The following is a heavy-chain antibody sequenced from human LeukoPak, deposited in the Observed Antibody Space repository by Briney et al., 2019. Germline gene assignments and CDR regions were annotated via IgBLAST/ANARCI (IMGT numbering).Heavy chain of an antibody. V-gene: IGHV3-33*01. J-gene: IGHJ4*02. CDR2: ICYDGSNK. CDR3: ARDGGEYSSSHFNY. Sequence: PGRSLRDSRAASGFTFISYGMHWVRQAPGKGLAWVAVICYDGSNKYYADSVKGRFTISRDNSKNTLCLQMNSLRDEDTAGYICARDGGEYSSSHFNYGGQGTLVTFSS. D-gene: IGHD6-6*01. CDR1: GFTFISYG.